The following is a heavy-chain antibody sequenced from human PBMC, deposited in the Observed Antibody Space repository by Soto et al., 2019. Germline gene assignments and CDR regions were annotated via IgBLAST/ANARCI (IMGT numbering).Heavy chain of an antibody. V-gene: IGHV3-30-3*01. CDR1: GFTFSSYA. CDR3: ARDRVVPAAIRGGYYYYYGMDV. D-gene: IGHD2-2*02. CDR2: ISYDGSNK. J-gene: IGHJ6*02. Sequence: GGSLRLSCAASGFTFSSYAMHWVRQAPGKGLEWVAVISYDGSNKYYADSVKGRFTISRDNSKNTLYLQMNSLRAEDTAVYYCARDRVVPAAIRGGYYYYYGMDVWGQGTTVTVSS.